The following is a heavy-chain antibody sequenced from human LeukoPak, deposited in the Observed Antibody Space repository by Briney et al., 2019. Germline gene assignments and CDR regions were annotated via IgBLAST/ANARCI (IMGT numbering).Heavy chain of an antibody. D-gene: IGHD5-18*01. Sequence: ASVTVPFKASGYTFTSYDINWVRQATGQGLEWMGRIIPIFGIANYVQKFQGRVTTTADKSTSTAYMELSSLRSEDTAVYYCARDTAMAPFDYWGQGTLVTVSS. V-gene: IGHV1-69*04. CDR3: ARDTAMAPFDY. CDR1: GYTFTSYD. J-gene: IGHJ4*02. CDR2: IIPIFGIA.